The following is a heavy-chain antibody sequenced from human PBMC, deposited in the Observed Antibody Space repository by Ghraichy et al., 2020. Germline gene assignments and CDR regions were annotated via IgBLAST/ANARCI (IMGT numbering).Heavy chain of an antibody. CDR2: IYYSGST. D-gene: IGHD6-13*01. V-gene: IGHV4-31*02. CDR1: GGSISSGGYY. Sequence: TLSLTCTVSGGSISSGGYYWSWIRQHPGKGLEWIGYIYYSGSTYYNPSLKSRVTISVDTSKNQFSLKLSSVTAADTAGYYCAREYRLPRVYSSWQDAFDIWGQGTMVTVSS. J-gene: IGHJ3*02. CDR3: AREYRLPRVYSSWQDAFDI.